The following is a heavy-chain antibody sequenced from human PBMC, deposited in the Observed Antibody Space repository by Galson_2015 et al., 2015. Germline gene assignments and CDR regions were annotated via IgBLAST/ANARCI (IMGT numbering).Heavy chain of an antibody. D-gene: IGHD2-15*01. CDR1: DYSINSGYY. J-gene: IGHJ3*02. CDR2: IYHSGGT. V-gene: IGHV4-38-2*02. CDR3: AREDGYCSGRSCCIFAFEI. Sequence: ETLSLTCAVSDYSINSGYYWGWIRQPPGKGLEWIESIYHSGGTYYNPSLKSRVTISVDTSKNQFSLKLSSVTAADTAVYYCAREDGYCSGRSCCIFAFEIWGQGTMVTVSS.